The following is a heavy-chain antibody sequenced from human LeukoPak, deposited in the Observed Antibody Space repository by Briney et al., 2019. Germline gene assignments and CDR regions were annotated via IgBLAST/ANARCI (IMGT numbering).Heavy chain of an antibody. D-gene: IGHD2-15*01. CDR1: GYTFTGYY. Sequence: ASVKVSCKASGYTFTGYYMHWVRQAPGQGLEWMGWINPNSGGTDYAQKFQGRVTMTRDTSISTAYMELSRLRSDDTAVYYCAKSDCSGGSCTNDYWGQGTLVTVSS. CDR2: INPNSGGT. CDR3: AKSDCSGGSCTNDY. V-gene: IGHV1-2*02. J-gene: IGHJ4*02.